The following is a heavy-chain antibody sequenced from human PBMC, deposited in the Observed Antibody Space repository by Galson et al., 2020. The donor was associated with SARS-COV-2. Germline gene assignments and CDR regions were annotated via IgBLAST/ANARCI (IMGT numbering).Heavy chain of an antibody. CDR2: ISGAGGNT. V-gene: IGHV3-23*01. Sequence: GGSLRLSCAASGFTFSSFGMNWVRQAPGKGLEWVAAISGAGGNTYYADSVKGRFTISRDNPKNTLYMQRNSLRAEDTARYYCAKVYDVTMVVAAAFGYWGQGTLLTVSS. CDR3: AKVYDVTMVVAAAFGY. J-gene: IGHJ4*02. CDR1: GFTFSSFG. D-gene: IGHD2-15*01.